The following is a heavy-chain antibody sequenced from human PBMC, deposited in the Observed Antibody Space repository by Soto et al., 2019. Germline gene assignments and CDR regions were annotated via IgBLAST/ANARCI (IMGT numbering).Heavy chain of an antibody. J-gene: IGHJ6*02. Sequence: PGESLKISCKGSGYSFTSYWISWVRQMPGKGLEWMGRIDPSDSYTNYSPSFQGHVTISADKSISTAYLQWSSLKASDTAMYYCARFQYSDAAGRYSMAVWGQGTTVPVSS. V-gene: IGHV5-10-1*01. CDR3: ARFQYSDAAGRYSMAV. CDR1: GYSFTSYW. CDR2: IDPSDSYT. D-gene: IGHD1-20*01.